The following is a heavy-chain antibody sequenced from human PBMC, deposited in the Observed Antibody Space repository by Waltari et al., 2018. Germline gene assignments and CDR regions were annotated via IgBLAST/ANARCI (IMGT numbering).Heavy chain of an antibody. Sequence: QLQLQQSGPGLVKPSESLSLSCAVSYASMGARDWWSWVRRSPGKGREWIGQVHRSGRTNYNPSLAGRVSISVDTSNNQFSLRMPSPTAADTAIYYCARDRGRGLYLDSWGQGTLVTVSP. CDR2: VHRSGRT. CDR3: ARDRGRGLYLDS. CDR1: YASMGARDW. J-gene: IGHJ4*02. V-gene: IGHV4-4*02. D-gene: IGHD2-15*01.